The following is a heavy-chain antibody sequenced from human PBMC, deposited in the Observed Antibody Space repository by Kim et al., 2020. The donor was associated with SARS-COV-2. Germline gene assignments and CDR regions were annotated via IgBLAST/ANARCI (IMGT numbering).Heavy chain of an antibody. CDR3: ARDPDREYYYDSSGYYYTASALLAFDI. J-gene: IGHJ3*02. V-gene: IGHV3-33*05. D-gene: IGHD3-22*01. CDR1: GFTFSSYG. Sequence: GGSLRLSCAASGFTFSSYGMHWVRQAPGKGLEWVAVISYDGSNKYYADSVKGRFTISRDNSKNTLYLQMNSLRAEDTAVYYCARDPDREYYYDSSGYYYTASALLAFDIWGQGTMVTVSS. CDR2: ISYDGSNK.